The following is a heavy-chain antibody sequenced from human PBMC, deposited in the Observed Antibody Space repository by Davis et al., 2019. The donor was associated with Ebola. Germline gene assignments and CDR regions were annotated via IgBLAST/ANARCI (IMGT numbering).Heavy chain of an antibody. D-gene: IGHD5-18*01. CDR1: GFTFSSYA. Sequence: GGSLRLSCAASGFTFSSYAMSWVRQAPGKGLEWVSAISGSGGSTYYADSVKGRFTISRDNSKNTLYLQMNSLRAEDTAVYYCAKDGPGSYGYVAYYYYGMDVWGQGTTVTVSS. V-gene: IGHV3-23*01. CDR2: ISGSGGST. CDR3: AKDGPGSYGYVAYYYYGMDV. J-gene: IGHJ6*02.